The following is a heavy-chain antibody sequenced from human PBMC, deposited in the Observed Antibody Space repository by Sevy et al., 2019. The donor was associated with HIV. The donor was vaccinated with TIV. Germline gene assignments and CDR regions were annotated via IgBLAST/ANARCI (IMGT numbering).Heavy chain of an antibody. J-gene: IGHJ6*02. CDR2: IKHDGSVT. V-gene: IGHV3-7*01. CDR1: GFTFSNYW. Sequence: GGSLRLSCAASGFTFSNYWMNWVRHAPGKGLEWVANIKHDGSVTYYADSVKGRFTLSRDDIKNSLSLQMNSLRAEDTAVYYCARGGPLVDGTLIPWGMDVWRQGTTVTVSS. CDR3: ARGGPLVDGTLIPWGMDV. D-gene: IGHD1-7*01.